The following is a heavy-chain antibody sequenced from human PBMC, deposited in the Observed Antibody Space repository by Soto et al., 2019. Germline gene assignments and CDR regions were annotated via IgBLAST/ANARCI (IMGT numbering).Heavy chain of an antibody. Sequence: EVQLLESGGGLVQPGGSLRLSCAASGFTFSSYAMSWVRQAPGKGLEWVSGISGSGGATYYADSVKGRFTISRDNSKNTLYLQMNSLRVEDTAVYYCSRDRYCSGGSCYSEWAFDIWGQGTMVTVSS. CDR2: ISGSGGAT. CDR3: SRDRYCSGGSCYSEWAFDI. D-gene: IGHD2-15*01. CDR1: GFTFSSYA. J-gene: IGHJ3*02. V-gene: IGHV3-23*01.